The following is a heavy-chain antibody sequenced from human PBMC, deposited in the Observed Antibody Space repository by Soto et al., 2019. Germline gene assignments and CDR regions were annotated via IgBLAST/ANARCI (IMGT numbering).Heavy chain of an antibody. Sequence: SETLSLTCTVSGGSISSGGYYWSWIRQHPGKGLEWIGYIYYSGSTYYNPSLKSRVTISVDTSKNQFSLKLSSVTAADTAVYYCVISNYSWFDPWGQGTLVTVSS. J-gene: IGHJ5*02. CDR2: IYYSGST. D-gene: IGHD4-4*01. CDR3: VISNYSWFDP. CDR1: GGSISSGGYY. V-gene: IGHV4-31*03.